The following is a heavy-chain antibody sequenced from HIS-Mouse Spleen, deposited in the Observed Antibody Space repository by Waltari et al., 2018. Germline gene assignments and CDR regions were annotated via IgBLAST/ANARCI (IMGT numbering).Heavy chain of an antibody. CDR1: GFTFWRHR. V-gene: IGHV3-74*01. D-gene: IGHD4-4*01. CDR3: ARDRQYSNYLDY. CDR2: INSDGSST. Sequence: EVQLVESGGGLVQPGGSLRRSWAASGFTFWRHRMHRFRQAPGKGLVWVSRINSDGSSTSYADSVKGRFTISRDNAKNTLYLQMNSLRAEDTAVYYCARDRQYSNYLDYWGQGTLVTVSS. J-gene: IGHJ4*02.